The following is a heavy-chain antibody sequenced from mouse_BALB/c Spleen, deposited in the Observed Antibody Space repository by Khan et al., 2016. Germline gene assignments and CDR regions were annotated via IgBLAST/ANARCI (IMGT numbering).Heavy chain of an antibody. CDR1: GFNIKDYY. CDR3: NAGDNYVVNYAIDY. D-gene: IGHD1-3*01. Sequence: VQLQQSGAELVRSGASVKLSCTPSGFNIKDYYIHWVKQRPEQGLEWIGWIDPENGDTEYAPKFQGKATMTADTSSNTAYLQLSSLTSEDTAVYYCNAGDNYVVNYAIDYWGQGTSVTVSS. V-gene: IGHV14-4*02. J-gene: IGHJ4*01. CDR2: IDPENGDT.